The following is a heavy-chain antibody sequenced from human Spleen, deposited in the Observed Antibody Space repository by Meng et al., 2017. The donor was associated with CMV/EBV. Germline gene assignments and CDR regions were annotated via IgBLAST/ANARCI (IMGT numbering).Heavy chain of an antibody. CDR3: ARDGYSSGFFDY. D-gene: IGHD6-19*01. Sequence: QVQLVQSGAEVKKPGASVKVSCKVSGYTFTSYDINWVRQATGQGLEWMGWMNPNSGNTGYAQKFQGRVTMTRNISISTAYMELSSLRSEDTAVYYCARDGYSSGFFDYWGQGTLVTVSS. CDR1: GYTFTSYD. J-gene: IGHJ4*02. CDR2: MNPNSGNT. V-gene: IGHV1-8*01.